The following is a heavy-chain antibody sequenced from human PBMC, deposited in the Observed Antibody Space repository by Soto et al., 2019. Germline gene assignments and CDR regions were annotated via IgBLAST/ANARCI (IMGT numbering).Heavy chain of an antibody. Sequence: SETLSLTCSVSGGSISSYYWSWIRQPPGKGLEWIGYVYYTGTSNYSPSLKSRVTMSVDTSRNLFSLKLSSVTPADTAVYYCARGTNYHFWSGYFRGWGQGALVTVSS. D-gene: IGHD3-3*01. V-gene: IGHV4-59*01. CDR3: ARGTNYHFWSGYFRG. CDR1: GGSISSYY. CDR2: VYYTGTS. J-gene: IGHJ4*02.